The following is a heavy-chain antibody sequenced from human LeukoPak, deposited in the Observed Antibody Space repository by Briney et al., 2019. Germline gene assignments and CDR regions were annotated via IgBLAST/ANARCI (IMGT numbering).Heavy chain of an antibody. CDR2: FNPKSGGT. Sequence: ASVKVSCKASGFTFTAYYMHWMRQAPGQGPEYMGLFNPKSGGTDYAQKFQGRVTMTRDTSISTAYLELSSLRSDDTAVYYCARADWNYANYWGQGTLVTVSS. CDR1: GFTFTAYY. J-gene: IGHJ4*02. D-gene: IGHD1-7*01. V-gene: IGHV1-2*02. CDR3: ARADWNYANY.